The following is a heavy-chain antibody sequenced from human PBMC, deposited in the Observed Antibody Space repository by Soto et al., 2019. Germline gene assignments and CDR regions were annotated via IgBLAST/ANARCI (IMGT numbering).Heavy chain of an antibody. V-gene: IGHV3-30-3*01. J-gene: IGHJ4*02. D-gene: IGHD3-22*01. CDR2: ISYDGSNK. CDR1: GFTFSSYA. Sequence: QVQLVESGGGVVQPGRSLRLSCAASGFTFSSYAMHWVRQAPGKGLEWVAVISYDGSNKYYADSVKGRFTISRDNSKNTLYLQMNRLRAEDTAVYYCARDHDYYDSSGYYQPTFDYWGQGTLVTVSS. CDR3: ARDHDYYDSSGYYQPTFDY.